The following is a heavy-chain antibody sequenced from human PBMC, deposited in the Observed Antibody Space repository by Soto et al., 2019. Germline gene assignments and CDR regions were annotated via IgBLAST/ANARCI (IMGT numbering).Heavy chain of an antibody. D-gene: IGHD3-22*01. V-gene: IGHV4-38-2*02. CDR1: GYSISSGYY. Sequence: PSETLSLTCAVSGYSISSGYYWGWIRQPPGKGLEWIGSIYHSGSTYYNPSLKSRVTISVDTSKNQFSLKLSPVTAADTAVYYCAREEGLLPPYYYYYGMDVWGQGTTVTVSS. CDR2: IYHSGST. J-gene: IGHJ6*02. CDR3: AREEGLLPPYYYYYGMDV.